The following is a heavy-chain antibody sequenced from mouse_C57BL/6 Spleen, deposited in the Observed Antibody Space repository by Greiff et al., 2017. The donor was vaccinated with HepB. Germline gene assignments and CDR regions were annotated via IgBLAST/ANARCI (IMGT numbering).Heavy chain of an antibody. CDR2: IHPNSGST. CDR1: GYTFTSYW. Sequence: QVQLQQPGAELVKPGASVKLSCKASGYTFTSYWMHWVKQRPGQGLEWIGMIHPNSGSTNYNEKFKSKATLTVDKSSSTAYMQLSSLTSEDSAVYYCARSPPFTTVSYYFDYWGQGTTLTVSS. J-gene: IGHJ2*01. V-gene: IGHV1-64*01. D-gene: IGHD1-1*01. CDR3: ARSPPFTTVSYYFDY.